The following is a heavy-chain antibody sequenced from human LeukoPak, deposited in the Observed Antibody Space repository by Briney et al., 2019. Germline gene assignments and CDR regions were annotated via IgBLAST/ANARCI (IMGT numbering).Heavy chain of an antibody. D-gene: IGHD6-13*01. CDR1: GFTFSTYW. J-gene: IGHJ4*02. V-gene: IGHV3-7*01. CDR2: IKQDGSEK. Sequence: GGSLRLSCAASGFTFSTYWMSWVRQAPGKGLGWVANIKQDGSEKYYIDSVKGRFTISRDNAKNSLYLQMNSLRAEDTAMYYCARDSAGNDYWGQGTLVTVSS. CDR3: ARDSAGNDY.